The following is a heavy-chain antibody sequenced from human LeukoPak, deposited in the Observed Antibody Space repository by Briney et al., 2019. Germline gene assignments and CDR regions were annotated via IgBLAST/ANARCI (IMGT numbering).Heavy chain of an antibody. V-gene: IGHV3-15*01. J-gene: IGHJ4*02. CDR3: TTRMQQLVLNDY. Sequence: GGSLRLSCAASGFTFSNAWMSWVRQAPGKGLEWVGRIKSKTDGGTTDYAAPVKGRFTISRDDSKNTPYLQMNSLKTEDTAVYYCTTRMQQLVLNDYWGQGTLVTVSS. D-gene: IGHD6-13*01. CDR2: IKSKTDGGTT. CDR1: GFTFSNAW.